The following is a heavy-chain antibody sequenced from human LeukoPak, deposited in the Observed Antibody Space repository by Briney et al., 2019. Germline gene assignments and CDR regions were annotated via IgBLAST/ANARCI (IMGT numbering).Heavy chain of an antibody. J-gene: IGHJ5*02. Sequence: PGGSLRLSCAASGFTFDDYAMHWVRQAPGKGLEWVSGFSWNSGSIGYADSVKGRFTISRDNAKNSLYLQMNSLRAEDTALYYCAKGAAAAGTGWFDPWGQGTLVTVSS. V-gene: IGHV3-9*01. CDR1: GFTFDDYA. CDR3: AKGAAAAGTGWFDP. D-gene: IGHD6-13*01. CDR2: FSWNSGSI.